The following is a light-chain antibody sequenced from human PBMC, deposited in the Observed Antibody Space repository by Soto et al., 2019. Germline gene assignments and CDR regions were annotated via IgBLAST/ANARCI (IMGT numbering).Light chain of an antibody. CDR3: QQFNNYPPIT. CDR2: DAS. J-gene: IGKJ5*01. V-gene: IGKV1D-13*01. Sequence: AIQLTQSPSSLSASVGDRVTITCRASQGISSALAWYQQKPGKAPKLLIYDASSLESGVPSRFSGSGSGTDFTLTISSLQPEDFATNYCQQFNNYPPITFGQETRLEIK. CDR1: QGISSA.